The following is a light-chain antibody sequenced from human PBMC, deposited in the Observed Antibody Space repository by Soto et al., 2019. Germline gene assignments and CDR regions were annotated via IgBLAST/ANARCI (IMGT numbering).Light chain of an antibody. J-gene: IGKJ2*01. CDR1: QSVSAN. CDR2: GAS. Sequence: EIVMTQSPATLSVSPGDRATLSCRASQSVSANVAWYQHKPGQAPRLLISGASTSATGVPARFSGSGSATEFTLTISSLKSEDFAVYYCQQYYDWPSFGQGTQLEIK. V-gene: IGKV3-15*01. CDR3: QQYYDWPS.